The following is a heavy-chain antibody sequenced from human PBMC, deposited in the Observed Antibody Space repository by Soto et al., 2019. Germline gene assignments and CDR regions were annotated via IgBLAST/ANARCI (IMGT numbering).Heavy chain of an antibody. CDR1: GFTFSSYW. D-gene: IGHD3-3*01. CDR3: ARESSITIFGVVLMAGMDV. J-gene: IGHJ6*02. CDR2: IKQDGSEK. Sequence: GGSLRLSCAASGFTFSSYWMSWVRQAPGKGLEWVANIKQDGSEKYYVDSVKGRFTISRDNAKNSLYLQMNSLRAEDTAVYYCARESSITIFGVVLMAGMDVWGQGTTVTVSS. V-gene: IGHV3-7*05.